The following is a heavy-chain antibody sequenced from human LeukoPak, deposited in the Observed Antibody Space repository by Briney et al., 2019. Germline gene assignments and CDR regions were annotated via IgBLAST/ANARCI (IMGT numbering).Heavy chain of an antibody. D-gene: IGHD3-22*01. CDR3: AKEHLKHPNDNRGSFDY. V-gene: IGHV3-23*01. CDR1: GFPFSETA. Sequence: GGSLRLSCVASGFPFSETAMTWVRQAPGKGLEWLSVITRGGSPYYADSVKGRFTISRDNARNTVYLQLNSLRNEDTALYYCAKEHLKHPNDNRGSFDYWGQGTLVTVSS. CDR2: ITRGGSP. J-gene: IGHJ4*02.